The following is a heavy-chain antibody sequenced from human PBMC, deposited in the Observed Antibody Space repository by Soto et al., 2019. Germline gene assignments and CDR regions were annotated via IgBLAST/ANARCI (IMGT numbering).Heavy chain of an antibody. D-gene: IGHD1-26*01. CDR2: ISAYNGNT. CDR3: ARETRYPLRTPLDY. CDR1: GYTFTSYG. J-gene: IGHJ4*02. Sequence: QVQLVQSGAEVKKPGASVKVSCKASGYTFTSYGISWVRQAPGQGLECMGLISAYNGNTNYAQKLQGRVTMNTDTSTSTAYMELRSLRSDDTAVYYCARETRYPLRTPLDYWGQGTLVTVSS. V-gene: IGHV1-18*01.